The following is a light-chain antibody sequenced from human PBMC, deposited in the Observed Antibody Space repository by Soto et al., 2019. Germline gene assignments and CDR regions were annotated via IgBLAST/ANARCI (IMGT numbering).Light chain of an antibody. J-gene: IGLJ1*01. CDR3: QSYDSSLSGYV. Sequence: QSVLTQPPSVSGAPGPRVTISCTGISSNIGAGYDVHWYQQLPGTAPKLLIYGNNNRPSGVPGRFSGSKSGTSASLAITGLQAEDEAEYYCQSYDSSLSGYVFGTGTKLTVL. V-gene: IGLV1-40*01. CDR2: GNN. CDR1: SSNIGAGYD.